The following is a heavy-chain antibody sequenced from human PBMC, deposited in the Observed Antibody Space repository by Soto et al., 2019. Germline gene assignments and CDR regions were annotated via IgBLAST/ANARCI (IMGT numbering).Heavy chain of an antibody. CDR2: IKTSGDTT. Sequence: GGSLRLSCAASGFAFSNCAMSWVRQAPGKGLEWVSTIKTSGDTTFYADLVKGHFTTSRDDSKNTLYLQMNSLRAEDTATYYCTKDVTGDIGADFWGQGTPVTVSS. J-gene: IGHJ4*02. V-gene: IGHV3-23*05. CDR3: TKDVTGDIGADF. D-gene: IGHD2-21*02. CDR1: GFAFSNCA.